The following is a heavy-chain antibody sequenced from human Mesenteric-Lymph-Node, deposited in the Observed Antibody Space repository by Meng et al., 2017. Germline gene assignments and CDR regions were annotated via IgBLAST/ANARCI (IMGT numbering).Heavy chain of an antibody. CDR1: GFTFSSYA. CDR3: ARRPTTRFGVARRDYYYYGMDV. Sequence: GESLKISCAASGFTFSSYAMSWVRQAPGKGLEWVGRIKSKTDGGTTDYAAPVKGRFTISRDDSKNTLYLQMNSLKTEDTAVYYCARRPTTRFGVARRDYYYYGMDVWGQGTTVTVSS. J-gene: IGHJ6*02. V-gene: IGHV3-15*01. D-gene: IGHD3-3*01. CDR2: IKSKTDGGTT.